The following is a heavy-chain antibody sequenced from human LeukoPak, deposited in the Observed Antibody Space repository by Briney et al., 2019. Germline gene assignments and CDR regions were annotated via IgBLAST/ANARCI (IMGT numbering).Heavy chain of an antibody. J-gene: IGHJ5*02. CDR1: GFTFSGSG. Sequence: PGGSLRLSCAASGFTFSGSGMHWVRQASGKGLEWVGRIRSKTNSYATAYAASVKGRFTISRDDSKNTAYLQMNSLKTEDTAVYYCAREVVLRFLESFDPWGQGTLVTVSS. D-gene: IGHD3-3*01. CDR3: AREVVLRFLESFDP. V-gene: IGHV3-73*01. CDR2: IRSKTNSYAT.